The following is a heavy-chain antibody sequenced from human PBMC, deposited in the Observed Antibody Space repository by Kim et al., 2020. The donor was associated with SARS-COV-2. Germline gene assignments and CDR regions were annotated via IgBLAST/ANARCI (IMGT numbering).Heavy chain of an antibody. CDR2: ISSSGSTI. D-gene: IGHD2-15*01. CDR1: GFTFSDYY. Sequence: GGSLRLSCAASGFTFSDYYMSWIRQAPGKGLEWVSYISSSGSTIYYADSVKGRFTISRDNAKNSLYLQMNSLRAEDTAVYYCARHLGSLYYYYYGMDVWGQGTTVTVSS. CDR3: ARHLGSLYYYYYGMDV. V-gene: IGHV3-11*01. J-gene: IGHJ6*02.